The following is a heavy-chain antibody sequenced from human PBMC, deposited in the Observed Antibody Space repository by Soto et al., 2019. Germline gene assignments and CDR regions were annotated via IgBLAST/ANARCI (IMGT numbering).Heavy chain of an antibody. CDR2: IPYDGSNK. CDR3: AKDLTYYDFWSGYSSPYYRMVV. CDR1: GFTFSSYG. D-gene: IGHD3-3*01. V-gene: IGHV3-30*18. J-gene: IGHJ6*02. Sequence: GSLRLSCAASGFTFSSYGMHWVRQAPGKGLEWVAVIPYDGSNKYYADSVKGRFTISRDNSKNTLYLQMNSLRAEDTAVYYCAKDLTYYDFWSGYSSPYYRMVVWGPGTTVTVSS.